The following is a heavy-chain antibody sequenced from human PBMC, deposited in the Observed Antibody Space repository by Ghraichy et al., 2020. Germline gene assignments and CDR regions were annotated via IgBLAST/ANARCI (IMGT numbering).Heavy chain of an antibody. J-gene: IGHJ5*02. D-gene: IGHD6-13*01. V-gene: IGHV4-4*09. CDR2: IYTSGST. CDR3: ARGSYSSSWERTVWFDP. Sequence: SETLSLTCTVSGGSISSYYWSWIRQPPGKGLEWIGYIYTSGSTNYNPSLKSRVTISVDTSKNQFSLKLSSVTAADTAVYYCARGSYSSSWERTVWFDPWGQGTLVTVSS. CDR1: GGSISSYY.